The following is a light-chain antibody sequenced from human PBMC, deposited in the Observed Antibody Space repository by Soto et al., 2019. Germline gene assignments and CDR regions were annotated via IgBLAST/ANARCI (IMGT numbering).Light chain of an antibody. J-gene: IGKJ4*01. V-gene: IGKV1-39*01. CDR1: QNIGTY. CDR2: DAS. CDR3: QQSYNTPLT. Sequence: DIQMTQSPSSLSASVGDRVTVSCRASQNIGTYLTWYQQKPGKAPKVLISDASSLQSGVPSRFSGSGSGTDFTLTISSLQPEDYATYYCQQSYNTPLTFGGGTKVDIK.